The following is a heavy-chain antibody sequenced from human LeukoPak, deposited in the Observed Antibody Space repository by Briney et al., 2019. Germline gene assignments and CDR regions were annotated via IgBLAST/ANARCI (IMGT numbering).Heavy chain of an antibody. CDR2: ISAYNGNT. J-gene: IGHJ5*02. Sequence: ASVKVSCKASGYTFTSCGISWVRQAPGQGLEWMGWISAYNGNTNYAQKFQGRVTMTTHTSTSAAYMELRSLRSDDTAVYYCARDLLVVTAAIMWFDPWGQGTLVTVSS. D-gene: IGHD2-2*01. CDR3: ARDLLVVTAAIMWFDP. V-gene: IGHV1-18*04. CDR1: GYTFTSCG.